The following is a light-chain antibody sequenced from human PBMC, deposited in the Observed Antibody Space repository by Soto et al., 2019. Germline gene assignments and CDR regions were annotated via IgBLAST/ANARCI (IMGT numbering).Light chain of an antibody. Sequence: EVVLTQSPGTLSLSPGERASLSCRASQSVMSSFLAWYQHKPGQAPRLLIYGASSRATGIPDRFSGSGSGRDFTLTISRVEPEDFAVYFCQQYGSTPITFGGGTKMEIK. CDR3: QQYGSTPIT. CDR1: QSVMSSF. CDR2: GAS. V-gene: IGKV3-20*01. J-gene: IGKJ4*01.